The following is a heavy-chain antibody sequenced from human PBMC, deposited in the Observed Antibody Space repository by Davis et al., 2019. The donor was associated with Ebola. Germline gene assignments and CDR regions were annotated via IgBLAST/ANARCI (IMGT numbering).Heavy chain of an antibody. J-gene: IGHJ5*02. V-gene: IGHV1-18*04. D-gene: IGHD6-19*01. Sequence: ASVKVSCKASGYTFTSYGITWLRQAPAQGLEWMGWINSHNGNTNYAQSVQGRVTMTTDTSTTTAYMEVGSLRSDDTAVYYCARAVAGGFDPWGQGTLVTVSS. CDR1: GYTFTSYG. CDR2: INSHNGNT. CDR3: ARAVAGGFDP.